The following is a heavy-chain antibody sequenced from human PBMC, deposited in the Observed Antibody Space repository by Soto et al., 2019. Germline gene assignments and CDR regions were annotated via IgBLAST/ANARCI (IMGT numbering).Heavy chain of an antibody. CDR3: AKDIVGRTAYYYYYGMDV. J-gene: IGHJ6*02. V-gene: IGHV3-9*01. Sequence: GGSLRLSCAASGFTFDDYAMHWVRQGPGKGLEWVSGISWNSGNIGYADSVKGRFTISRDNAKNSLYLQMNSLRPEDTAFYYCAKDIVGRTAYYYYYGMDVWGQGTTVTVPS. CDR2: ISWNSGNI. CDR1: GFTFDDYA. D-gene: IGHD1-26*01.